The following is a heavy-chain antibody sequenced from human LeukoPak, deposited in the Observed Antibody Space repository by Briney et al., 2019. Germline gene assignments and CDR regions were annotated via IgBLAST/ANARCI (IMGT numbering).Heavy chain of an antibody. V-gene: IGHV4-61*01. CDR1: DGSVSSGHYY. Sequence: SETLSLTCTVSDGSVSSGHYYWTWIRQPPGKGLEWIGYIYYTGSTNYNPSLKSRVTMSVDTSKNQFSLKLSSVTAADTAVYYCAKATVGKWFDPWGQGTLVTVSS. J-gene: IGHJ5*02. CDR2: IYYTGST. D-gene: IGHD4-23*01. CDR3: AKATVGKWFDP.